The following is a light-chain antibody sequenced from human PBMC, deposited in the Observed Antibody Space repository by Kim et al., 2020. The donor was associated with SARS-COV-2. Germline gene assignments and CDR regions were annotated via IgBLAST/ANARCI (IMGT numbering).Light chain of an antibody. J-gene: IGLJ1*01. Sequence: PGQTARITCLGYKLGEKYVSWYQQKPGQSPVVVIYQDKRRPSGIPERFSGSNSGITATLTISGTQAMDEADYYCQAWDSSTHHYVFGSGTKVTVL. V-gene: IGLV3-1*01. CDR2: QDK. CDR3: QAWDSSTHHYV. CDR1: KLGEKY.